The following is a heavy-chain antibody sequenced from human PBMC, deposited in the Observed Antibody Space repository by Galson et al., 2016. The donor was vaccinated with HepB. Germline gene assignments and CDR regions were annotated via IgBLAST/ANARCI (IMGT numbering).Heavy chain of an antibody. Sequence: SLRLSCAASGFSFNTYGMHWVRQAPGKGLEWVAVIWYDGSKKYYADSVKGRFTISRGNSRNTLYLRMNSLRAEDTAVYYCVRDPGSGYFGTNFDYWGQGTLVTVSS. CDR2: IWYDGSKK. D-gene: IGHD5-12*01. V-gene: IGHV3-33*01. CDR1: GFSFNTYG. J-gene: IGHJ4*02. CDR3: VRDPGSGYFGTNFDY.